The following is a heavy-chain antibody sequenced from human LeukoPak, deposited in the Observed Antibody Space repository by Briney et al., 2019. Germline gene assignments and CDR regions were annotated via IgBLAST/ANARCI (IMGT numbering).Heavy chain of an antibody. CDR3: AREATMSCRE. V-gene: IGHV1-3*01. CDR1: GYTFTNYP. D-gene: IGHD3-10*02. Sequence: GASVKVSCKASGYTFTNYPVQWVRQAPGQRLEWKGWINAGNGNTKYSQKFQGRVTITRDTSASTAYMELSSLRSEDTAVYYCAREATMSCREWGQGTLVTVSS. CDR2: INAGNGNT. J-gene: IGHJ4*02.